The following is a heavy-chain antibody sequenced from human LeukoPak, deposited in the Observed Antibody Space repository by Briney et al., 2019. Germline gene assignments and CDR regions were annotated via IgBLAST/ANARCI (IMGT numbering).Heavy chain of an antibody. CDR2: IYYSGST. J-gene: IGHJ5*02. CDR1: GGSISSYY. D-gene: IGHD3-16*01. V-gene: IGHV4-59*01. Sequence: SETLSLTCTVSGGSISSYYWSWIRQPPGKGLEWIRYIYYSGSTNYNPSLKSRVTISVDTSKNQFSLKLSSVTAADTAVYYCARVTGSGGGWFDPWGQGTLVTVSS. CDR3: ARVTGSGGGWFDP.